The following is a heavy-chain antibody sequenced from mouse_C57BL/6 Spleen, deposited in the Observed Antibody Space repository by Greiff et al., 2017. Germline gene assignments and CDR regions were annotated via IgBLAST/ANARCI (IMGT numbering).Heavy chain of an antibody. V-gene: IGHV3-6*01. J-gene: IGHJ3*01. Sequence: VQLKESGPGLVKPSQSLSLTCSVTGYSITSGYYWNWIRQFPGNKLEWMGYISYDGSNNSNPSLKNRISITRDTSKNQFFLKLNSVTTEDTATYYCARGGIYYDYSAWFAYWGQGTLVTVSA. D-gene: IGHD2-4*01. CDR2: ISYDGSN. CDR3: ARGGIYYDYSAWFAY. CDR1: GYSITSGYY.